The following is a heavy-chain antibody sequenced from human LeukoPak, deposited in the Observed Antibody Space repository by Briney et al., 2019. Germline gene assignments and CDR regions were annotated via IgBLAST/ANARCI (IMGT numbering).Heavy chain of an antibody. V-gene: IGHV4-59*01. CDR2: IYYSGSA. CDR1: GGSISGYY. Sequence: PSETLSLTCTVSGGSISGYYWSWIRRPPGKGLEWIGHIYYSGSADYNASLKSRATMFVDTSKNEFSLTLRSATAADTAVYYCARVGDSSGYSVLDSWGQGTMVTVSS. J-gene: IGHJ4*02. D-gene: IGHD3-22*01. CDR3: ARVGDSSGYSVLDS.